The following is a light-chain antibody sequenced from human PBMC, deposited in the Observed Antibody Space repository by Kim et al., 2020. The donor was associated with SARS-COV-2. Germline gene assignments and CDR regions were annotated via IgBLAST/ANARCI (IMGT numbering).Light chain of an antibody. Sequence: GQSITIACTGTNNDVGAYKYVSWYQQHPGKAPRLLIYDVTHRPSGLSTRFSGSKSGNTASLTISGLQAEDEANYYCSSFTTNNTWVFGGGTQLTVL. CDR1: NNDVGAYKY. CDR2: DVT. J-gene: IGLJ3*02. CDR3: SSFTTNNTWV. V-gene: IGLV2-14*03.